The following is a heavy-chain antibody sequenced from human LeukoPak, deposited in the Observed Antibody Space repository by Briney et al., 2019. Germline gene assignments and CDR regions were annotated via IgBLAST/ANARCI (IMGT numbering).Heavy chain of an antibody. CDR3: ATDSFLWSGRHFDL. CDR1: GYTLTELS. J-gene: IGHJ2*01. CDR2: SDPEEPQT. V-gene: IGHV1-24*01. Sequence: ASVKVSCKISGYTLTELSIYWVRQAPGKGLEWMGGSDPEEPQTIYAQKFQGRVTMTEDTSTDTAYMQLTSLRSEDTAVYYCATDSFLWSGRHFDLWGRGTLVTVSS. D-gene: IGHD3-10*01.